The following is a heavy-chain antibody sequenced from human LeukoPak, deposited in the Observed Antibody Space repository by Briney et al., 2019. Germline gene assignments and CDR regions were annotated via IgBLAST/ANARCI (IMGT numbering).Heavy chain of an antibody. CDR1: GFAFGDFA. J-gene: IGHJ4*02. V-gene: IGHV3-49*04. CDR3: TRDHRDDWNPGYYFDY. CDR2: IKTQVYGGTT. Sequence: PGGSLRLSCTASGFAFGDFAMNWVRQAPGKGREGVGFIKTQVYGGTTEYAASVKGRFTISRDDSKAIAYLQMDSLKTEDTAVYYCTRDHRDDWNPGYYFDYWGQGTLVTVSS. D-gene: IGHD1-1*01.